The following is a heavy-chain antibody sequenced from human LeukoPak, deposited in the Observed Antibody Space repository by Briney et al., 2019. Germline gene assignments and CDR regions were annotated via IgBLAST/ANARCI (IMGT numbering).Heavy chain of an antibody. J-gene: IGHJ4*02. V-gene: IGHV3-30*18. Sequence: PGGSRRLSCAPAGFTFSSYGMHWVRQAPGKGLEWEAVISYDGSNKYYADSVKGRFTISRDNSKNTLYLQMSSLRAEDTAVYYCAKENYDIWTGLDYWGQGTLVTVSS. CDR3: AKENYDIWTGLDY. D-gene: IGHD3-9*01. CDR2: ISYDGSNK. CDR1: GFTFSSYG.